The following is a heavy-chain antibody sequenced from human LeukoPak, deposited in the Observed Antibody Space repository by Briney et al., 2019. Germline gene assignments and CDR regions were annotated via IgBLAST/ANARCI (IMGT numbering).Heavy chain of an antibody. CDR3: AKVWVAAEYYFDY. CDR2: ISGSGDST. V-gene: IGHV3-23*01. CDR1: GFTFSTYA. J-gene: IGHJ4*02. D-gene: IGHD6-13*01. Sequence: GSLRLSCAASGFTFSTYAMRWVRQAPVKGLEWVSSISGSGDSTYNADSVKGRFTVSRDNSKNTLYLQMNSLRAEDTAVYYCAKVWVAAEYYFDYWGQGTLVTVSS.